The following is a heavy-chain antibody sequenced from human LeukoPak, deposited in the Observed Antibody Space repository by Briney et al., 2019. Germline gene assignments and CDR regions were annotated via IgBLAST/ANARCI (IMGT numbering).Heavy chain of an antibody. D-gene: IGHD6-19*01. CDR3: ATPRIAVAGADY. CDR1: GFTFDDYA. V-gene: IGHV3-9*03. J-gene: IGHJ4*02. Sequence: PGRSLRLSCAASGFTFDDYAMHWVRQAPGKGLEWVSGISWNSGSIGYADSVKGRFTISRDNAKNSLYLQMNSLRAEDMALYYCATPRIAVAGADYWGQGALVTVSS. CDR2: ISWNSGSI.